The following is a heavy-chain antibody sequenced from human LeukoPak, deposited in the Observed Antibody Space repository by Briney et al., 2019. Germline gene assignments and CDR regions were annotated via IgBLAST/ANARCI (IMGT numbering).Heavy chain of an antibody. CDR3: ARESPDSYGYGDY. CDR2: ISYDGSNK. V-gene: IGHV3-30-3*01. CDR1: GFTFSSYA. Sequence: GRSQRLSCAASGFTFSSYAMHWVRQAPGKGLEWVAVISYDGSNKYYADSVKGRFTISRDNSKNTLYLQMNSLRAEDTAVYYCARESPDSYGYGDYWGQGTLVTVSS. D-gene: IGHD5-18*01. J-gene: IGHJ4*02.